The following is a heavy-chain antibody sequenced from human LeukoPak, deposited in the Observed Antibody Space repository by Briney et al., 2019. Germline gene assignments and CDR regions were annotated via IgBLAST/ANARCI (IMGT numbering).Heavy chain of an antibody. J-gene: IGHJ4*02. Sequence: GSSVKVSCKASGGTFSSYAISWVRQAPGQGLEWMGGIIPIFGTANYAQKFQGRATITTDESTSTAYMELSSLRSEDTAVYYCASGFRWAYGDYETNWGQGTLVTVSS. D-gene: IGHD4-17*01. V-gene: IGHV1-69*05. CDR3: ASGFRWAYGDYETN. CDR2: IIPIFGTA. CDR1: GGTFSSYA.